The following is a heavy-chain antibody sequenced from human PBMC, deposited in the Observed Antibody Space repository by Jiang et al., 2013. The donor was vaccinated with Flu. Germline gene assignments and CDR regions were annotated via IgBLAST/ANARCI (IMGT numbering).Heavy chain of an antibody. J-gene: IGHJ4*02. CDR2: ISGSGGST. Sequence: QLLESGGGLVQPGGSLRLSCAASGFTFSSYAMSWVRQAPGKGLEWVSAISGSGGSTYYADSVKGRFTISRDNSKNTLYLQMNSLRAEDTAVYYCAKDQSGSYRGYGLLGDLGYWGQGTLVTVSS. D-gene: IGHD3-16*02. V-gene: IGHV3-23*01. CDR3: AKDQSGSYRGYGLLGDLGY. CDR1: GFTFSSYA.